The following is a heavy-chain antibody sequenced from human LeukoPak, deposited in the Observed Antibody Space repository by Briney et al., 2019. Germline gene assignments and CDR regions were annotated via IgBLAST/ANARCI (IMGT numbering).Heavy chain of an antibody. CDR1: GFTFNRVW. V-gene: IGHV3-7*05. CDR3: AMGTLADV. CDR2: IKEDGSEK. Sequence: GGSLRLSSAAPGFTFNRVWMTWVRQAPGKGLEWVANIKEDGSEKWYGGSVKGRFTISRDNAKDSLYLQMNSLRAEDTALYYCAMGTLADVWGPGTLVTVSS. D-gene: IGHD1-1*01. J-gene: IGHJ4*02.